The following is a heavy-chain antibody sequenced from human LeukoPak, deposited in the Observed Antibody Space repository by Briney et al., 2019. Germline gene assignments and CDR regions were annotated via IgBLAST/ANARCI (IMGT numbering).Heavy chain of an antibody. J-gene: IGHJ6*03. CDR3: AGAPVTKTPPYYYYYTDV. D-gene: IGHD4-17*01. CDR2: ISSSSSYI. Sequence: PGGSRRLSCAASGFTFSTYGMHWVRQAPGKGLEWVSSISSSSSYIYYADSVKGRFTISRDNAKNSLYLQMNSLRAEDTAVYYCAGAPVTKTPPYYYYYTDVWGKGTTVTVSS. V-gene: IGHV3-21*01. CDR1: GFTFSTYG.